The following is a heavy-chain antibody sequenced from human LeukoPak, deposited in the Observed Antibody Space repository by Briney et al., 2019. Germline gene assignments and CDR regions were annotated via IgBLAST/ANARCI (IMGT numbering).Heavy chain of an antibody. CDR2: IYPDDSET. Sequence: GEPLKIPCKASGYRFTTDYIGWVRKMPGKGLEWMGIIYPDDSETNYSPSFQGQVSMSVDKSITTAYLQWSSLKASDTAIYCARQAYGSHFDAFDIWGQGTMVTVSS. J-gene: IGHJ3*02. D-gene: IGHD3-22*01. CDR1: GYRFTTDY. CDR3: ARQAYGSHFDAFDI. V-gene: IGHV5-51*01.